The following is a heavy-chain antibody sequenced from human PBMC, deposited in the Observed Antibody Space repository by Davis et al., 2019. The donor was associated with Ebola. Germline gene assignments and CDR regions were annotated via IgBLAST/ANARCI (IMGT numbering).Heavy chain of an antibody. CDR1: GFPFSSYE. Sequence: GESLKISCAASGFPFSSYEMNWVRQAPGKGLEWVSYTSTSGNTVYYADSVKGRFTISRDNAKNSLYLQMNSLRAEDTAVYYCARGPRVGYDFWSGTDVWGQGTTVTVSS. V-gene: IGHV3-48*03. D-gene: IGHD3-3*01. CDR3: ARGPRVGYDFWSGTDV. J-gene: IGHJ6*02. CDR2: TSTSGNTV.